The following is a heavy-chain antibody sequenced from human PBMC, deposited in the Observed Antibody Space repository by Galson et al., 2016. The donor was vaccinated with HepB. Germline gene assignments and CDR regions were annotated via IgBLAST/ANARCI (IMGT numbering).Heavy chain of an antibody. CDR2: MYYSGAT. Sequence: LSLTCNVSGDSIRSYYWSWIRQPPGKGLEWIGYMYYSGATNYNPSLESRVTISVDTSKNQLYLKLTSVTAADTAVYYCARQARLRLSWFDPWGQGTLVSVSS. CDR3: ARQARLRLSWFDP. V-gene: IGHV4-59*08. J-gene: IGHJ5*02. CDR1: GDSIRSYY. D-gene: IGHD4-17*01.